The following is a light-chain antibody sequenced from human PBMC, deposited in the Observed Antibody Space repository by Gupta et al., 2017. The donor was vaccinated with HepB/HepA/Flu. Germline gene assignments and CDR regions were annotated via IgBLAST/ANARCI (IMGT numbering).Light chain of an antibody. Sequence: QSALTQPASVSGSPGQSITISCTGTSSDVGSYNLVSWYQQHPGKAPKLMIYEVSKRPSGVSNRFSGSKSGNTASLTXSXLQAEDXADYYCCSYADSSTYVFGTGTKVTVL. CDR3: CSYADSSTYV. J-gene: IGLJ1*01. CDR2: EVS. V-gene: IGLV2-23*02. CDR1: SSDVGSYNL.